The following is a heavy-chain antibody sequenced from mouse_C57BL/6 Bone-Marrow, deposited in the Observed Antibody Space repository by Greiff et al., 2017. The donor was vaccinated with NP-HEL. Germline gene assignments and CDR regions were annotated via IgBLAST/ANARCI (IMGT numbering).Heavy chain of an antibody. CDR3: ARWGYYGSSPWFAY. J-gene: IGHJ3*01. CDR2: IHPYSGST. CDR1: GYTFTSYW. D-gene: IGHD1-1*01. Sequence: QVQLQQPGAELVKPGASVKLSCKASGYTFTSYWMHWVKQRPGQGLEWIGMIHPYSGSTNYNEKFKSKATLTVDKSSSTAYMQLSSLTSEDSAVYYCARWGYYGSSPWFAYWGQGTLVTVSA. V-gene: IGHV1-64*01.